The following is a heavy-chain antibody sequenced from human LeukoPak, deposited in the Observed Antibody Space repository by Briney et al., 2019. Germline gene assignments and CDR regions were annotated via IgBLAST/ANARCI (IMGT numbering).Heavy chain of an antibody. V-gene: IGHV3-64*02. CDR2: ISSNGGST. Sequence: PGGSLRLSCAASGFTFSNYAMHWVRQAPGEGLEYVSAISSNGGSTYYADSVKGRFTISRDNSKNTLFLQMGSLRVEDMAVYYCARGQSGSYHNSIFDYWGQGTLVTVSS. CDR3: ARGQSGSYHNSIFDY. D-gene: IGHD1-26*01. CDR1: GFTFSNYA. J-gene: IGHJ4*02.